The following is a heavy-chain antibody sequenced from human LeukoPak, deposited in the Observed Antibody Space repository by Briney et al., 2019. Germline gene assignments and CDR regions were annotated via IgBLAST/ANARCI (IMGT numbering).Heavy chain of an antibody. Sequence: SETLSLTCTVSGYSISNGYYWGWIRQPPGKRLEWIGSIYHSGDTYYNPSLKSRVTISVDTSKNQFSLKLSSVTAADTAVYYCARDRVGYKGYCSSTSCYDWGQGTLVTVSS. CDR3: ARDRVGYKGYCSSTSCYD. CDR2: IYHSGDT. J-gene: IGHJ4*02. V-gene: IGHV4-38-2*02. D-gene: IGHD2-2*01. CDR1: GYSISNGYY.